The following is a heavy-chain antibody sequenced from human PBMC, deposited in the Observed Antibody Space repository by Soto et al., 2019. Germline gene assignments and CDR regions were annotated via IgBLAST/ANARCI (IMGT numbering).Heavy chain of an antibody. CDR1: GGSISSGGYY. Sequence: QVQLQGSGPGLVKPSQTLSLTCTVSGGSISSGGYYWSWIRQHPGKGLEWIGYIYYSGSTYYNPSLKSRVTISVDTSKNQFSLKLSSVTAADTAVYYCARDLVAALDAFDIWGQGTMVTVSS. CDR2: IYYSGST. V-gene: IGHV4-31*03. D-gene: IGHD2-15*01. J-gene: IGHJ3*02. CDR3: ARDLVAALDAFDI.